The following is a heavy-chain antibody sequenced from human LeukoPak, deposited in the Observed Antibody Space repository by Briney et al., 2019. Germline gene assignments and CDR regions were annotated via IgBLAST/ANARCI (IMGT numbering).Heavy chain of an antibody. CDR1: GSTFSSYW. J-gene: IGHJ4*02. Sequence: PGGSLRLSCAASGSTFSSYWMSWVRQAPGKGLEWVAIIKQDGTEKYYVDSVKGRFTISRDNAKNSLYLQMNSLRAEDTAVYYCARGVGATHFDYWGQGTLVTVSS. CDR2: IKQDGTEK. D-gene: IGHD1-26*01. V-gene: IGHV3-7*04. CDR3: ARGVGATHFDY.